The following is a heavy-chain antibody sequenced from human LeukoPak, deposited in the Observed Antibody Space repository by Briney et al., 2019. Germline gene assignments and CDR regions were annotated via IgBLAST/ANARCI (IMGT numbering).Heavy chain of an antibody. D-gene: IGHD6-13*01. CDR2: LYSSGST. V-gene: IGHV4-39*07. J-gene: IGHJ4*02. Sequence: SETLSLTCSVSGGSISSSNYYWGWIRQPPGKGLEWIGGLYSSGSTYYNPSLKSRVTISADTSKNQFSLKLTSVTAADTAVYYCATYLTRPGIAKAYYFDYWGQGTLVTVSP. CDR3: ATYLTRPGIAKAYYFDY. CDR1: GGSISSSNYY.